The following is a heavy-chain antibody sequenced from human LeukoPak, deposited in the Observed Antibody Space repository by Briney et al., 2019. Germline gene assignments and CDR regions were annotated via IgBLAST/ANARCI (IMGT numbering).Heavy chain of an antibody. Sequence: GGSLRLSCAASGFTFSSYSMNWVRQAPGKGLEGVSYISSSSSTIYYADSVKGRFTISRDNAKNSLYLQMNSLRAEDTAVYYCARRSDYDFWSGTWGYFDYWGQGTLVTVSS. CDR3: ARRSDYDFWSGTWGYFDY. D-gene: IGHD3-3*01. J-gene: IGHJ4*02. V-gene: IGHV3-48*01. CDR1: GFTFSSYS. CDR2: ISSSSSTI.